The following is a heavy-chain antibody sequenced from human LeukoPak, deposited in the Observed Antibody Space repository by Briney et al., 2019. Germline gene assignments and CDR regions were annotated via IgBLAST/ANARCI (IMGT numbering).Heavy chain of an antibody. D-gene: IGHD3-22*01. V-gene: IGHV3-73*01. J-gene: IGHJ1*01. Sequence: PGGSLRLSCAASGFTFSGSAMHWVRQASGKGLEWVGRIRSKANSYATAYAASGKGRFTIAREDSKNTAYLQMNRLKTEDTAVYYCTRHSPSYYYDSSGYYRIAEYFQHWGQGTLVTVSS. CDR2: IRSKANSYAT. CDR3: TRHSPSYYYDSSGYYRIAEYFQH. CDR1: GFTFSGSA.